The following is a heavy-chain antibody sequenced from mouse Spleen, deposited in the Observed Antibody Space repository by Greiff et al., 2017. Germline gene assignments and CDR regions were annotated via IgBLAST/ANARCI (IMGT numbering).Heavy chain of an antibody. V-gene: IGHV3-6*01. D-gene: IGHD4-1*01. CDR2: ISYDGSN. Sequence: EVKLQESGPGLVKPSQSLSLTCSVTGYSITSGYYWNWIRQFPGNKLEWMGYISYDGSNNYNPSLKNRISITRDTSKNQFFLKLNSVTTEDTATYYCARDIWDAYYAMDYWGQGTSVTVSS. CDR3: ARDIWDAYYAMDY. J-gene: IGHJ4*01. CDR1: GYSITSGYY.